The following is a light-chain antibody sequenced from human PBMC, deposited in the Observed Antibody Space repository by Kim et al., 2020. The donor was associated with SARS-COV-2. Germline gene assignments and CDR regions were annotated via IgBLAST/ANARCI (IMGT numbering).Light chain of an antibody. J-gene: IGKJ2*01. CDR3: QQTYSTPMST. CDR1: QSIGKY. CDR2: GAS. V-gene: IGKV1-39*01. Sequence: ASVGDRVTITCRASQSIGKYLNWYQEKPGKAPKLLIYGASSLQTGVPSRFGGSGSGTDFTLTISSLQPDDFATYYCQQTYSTPMSTFGQGTKLEI.